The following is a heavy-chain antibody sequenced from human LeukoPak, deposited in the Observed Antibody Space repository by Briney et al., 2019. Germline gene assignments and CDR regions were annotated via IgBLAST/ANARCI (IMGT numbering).Heavy chain of an antibody. CDR1: GGTFSSYV. CDR3: ASYTGYSSSWYSGIAVAGDGDAFDI. CDR2: IIPILGIA. D-gene: IGHD6-13*01. V-gene: IGHV1-69*04. Sequence: ASVKVSCKASGGTFSSYVISWVRQAPGQGLEWMGRIIPILGIANYAQKFQGRVTITADTSTSTAYMELSSLRSEDTAVYYCASYTGYSSSWYSGIAVAGDGDAFDIWGQGTMVTVSS. J-gene: IGHJ3*02.